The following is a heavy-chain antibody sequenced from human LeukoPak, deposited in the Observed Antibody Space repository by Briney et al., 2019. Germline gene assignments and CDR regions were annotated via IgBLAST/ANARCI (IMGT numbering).Heavy chain of an antibody. Sequence: TSETLSLTCTVSGGSIKRDNYYWGWIRQSPGKGLQWIGNIYSTGSTYYNPSLKSRVTISVDTSHNQFSLRLKSLTATDTAVYYCARADYSDLPGFDYWGQGTLVTVSS. D-gene: IGHD4-11*01. V-gene: IGHV4-39*01. J-gene: IGHJ4*02. CDR3: ARADYSDLPGFDY. CDR2: IYSTGST. CDR1: GGSIKRDNYY.